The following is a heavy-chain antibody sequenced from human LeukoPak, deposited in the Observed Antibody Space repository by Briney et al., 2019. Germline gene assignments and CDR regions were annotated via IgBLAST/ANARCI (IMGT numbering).Heavy chain of an antibody. J-gene: IGHJ5*01. CDR2: ISGSGDLT. V-gene: IGHV3-23*01. CDR1: GFTFSIYA. Sequence: GGSLRLSCAASGFTFSIYAMRWVRQAPGKGLEGVSSISGSGDLTYYAGSVKGRFTISRDNSKNTLYLQMNSLRAEDTAIYYCAKDRPNYYGNNGHYYRRDGDSWGQGTLVTVSS. D-gene: IGHD3-22*01. CDR3: AKDRPNYYGNNGHYYRRDGDS.